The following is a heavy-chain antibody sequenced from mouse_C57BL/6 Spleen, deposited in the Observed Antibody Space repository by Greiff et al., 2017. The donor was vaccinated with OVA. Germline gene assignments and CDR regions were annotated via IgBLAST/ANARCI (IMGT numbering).Heavy chain of an antibody. J-gene: IGHJ2*01. Sequence: QVQLQQPGAELVMPGASVKLSCKASGYTFTSYWMHWVKQRPGQGLEWIGEIDPSDSYTNYNQKFKGKSTLTVDKSSSTAYMQLSSLTSEDSAVYYCARWRNYEDFDDWGQGTTLTVSS. CDR3: ARWRNYEDFDD. CDR2: IDPSDSYT. D-gene: IGHD1-1*01. CDR1: GYTFTSYW. V-gene: IGHV1-69*01.